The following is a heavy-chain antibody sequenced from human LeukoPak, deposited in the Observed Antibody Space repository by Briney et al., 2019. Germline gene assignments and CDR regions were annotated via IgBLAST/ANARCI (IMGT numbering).Heavy chain of an antibody. Sequence: GASVKVSCKASGGTFSSYAISWVRQAPGQGLEWMGRIIPILGIANYAQKFQGRVTITADKSTSTAYMELSSLRSEDTAVYYCARAYCSSTSCYRLGYWGQGTPVTVSS. V-gene: IGHV1-69*04. D-gene: IGHD2-2*01. CDR2: IIPILGIA. CDR3: ARAYCSSTSCYRLGY. J-gene: IGHJ4*02. CDR1: GGTFSSYA.